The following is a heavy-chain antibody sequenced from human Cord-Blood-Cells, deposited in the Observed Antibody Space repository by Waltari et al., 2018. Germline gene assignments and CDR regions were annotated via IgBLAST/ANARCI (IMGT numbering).Heavy chain of an antibody. Sequence: QVQLQQWGAGLLKPSETLSLTCAVYGGSFSGYYWSWIRQPPGKGLEWIGEINHSGRTTYTPSLKSRVTIYEDTSKTQFSLKLTSVTAADTAVYYCARSNEAVAGTFDYWGQGTLVTVSS. CDR2: INHSGRT. J-gene: IGHJ4*02. D-gene: IGHD6-19*01. CDR1: GGSFSGYY. CDR3: ARSNEAVAGTFDY. V-gene: IGHV4-34*01.